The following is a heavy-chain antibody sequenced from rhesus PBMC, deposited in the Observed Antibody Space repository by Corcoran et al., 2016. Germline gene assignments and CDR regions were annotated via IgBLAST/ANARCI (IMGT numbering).Heavy chain of an antibody. Sequence: QVQLQESGPGLVKPSETLPLTCAVSGASISSDYWSWIRQAPGKGLEWIGRIYGSGGNNNYNPSLKSRVTISMDRSKNQFSIKLSSVAVADTAVYYCARDRPSNDRFDVWGAGLLVTVSP. D-gene: IGHD4-23*01. J-gene: IGHJ5-1*01. CDR1: GASISSDY. CDR3: ARDRPSNDRFDV. CDR2: IYGSGGNN. V-gene: IGHV4S2*01.